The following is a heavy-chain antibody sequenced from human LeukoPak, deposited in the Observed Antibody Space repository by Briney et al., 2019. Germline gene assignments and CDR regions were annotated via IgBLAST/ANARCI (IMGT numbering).Heavy chain of an antibody. Sequence: SETLSLTCTVSGGSISSSSYYWGWIRQPPGKGLEWFGSIYYSGSTFYNPSLKSRVTISVDTSKNQFSLKLNSVTAADTAVYYCARGDQGIAARLGAFDIWGQGTRVTVSS. CDR2: IYYSGST. D-gene: IGHD6-6*01. V-gene: IGHV4-39*01. CDR3: ARGDQGIAARLGAFDI. J-gene: IGHJ3*02. CDR1: GGSISSSSYY.